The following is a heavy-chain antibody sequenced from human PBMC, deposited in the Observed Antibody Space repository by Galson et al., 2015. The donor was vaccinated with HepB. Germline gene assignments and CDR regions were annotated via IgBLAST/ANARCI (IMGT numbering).Heavy chain of an antibody. Sequence: SLRLSCAASGFTFSSYTMNWVRQAPGTGLEWVSSLSHSSSFMYYAAYVKGRFTISRDNARNSLYLQMSSLRAEDTAVYYCARGEAYYNFWSGSHFDHWGQGTLVTVSS. D-gene: IGHD3-3*01. J-gene: IGHJ4*02. CDR2: LSHSSSFM. V-gene: IGHV3-21*01. CDR3: ARGEAYYNFWSGSHFDH. CDR1: GFTFSSYT.